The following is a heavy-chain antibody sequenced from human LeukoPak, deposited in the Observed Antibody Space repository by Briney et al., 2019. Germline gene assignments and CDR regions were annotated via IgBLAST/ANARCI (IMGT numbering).Heavy chain of an antibody. CDR3: ARVAPGYDAFDI. Sequence: GGSLRLSCAASGFTFNAYTMPWVRQAPGKGLEWVAVISYDGSNKYYADSVKGRFTISRDNSKNTLYLQMNSLRAEDTAVYYCARVAPGYDAFDIWGQGTMVTVSS. V-gene: IGHV3-30*19. D-gene: IGHD3-22*01. CDR2: ISYDGSNK. J-gene: IGHJ3*02. CDR1: GFTFNAYT.